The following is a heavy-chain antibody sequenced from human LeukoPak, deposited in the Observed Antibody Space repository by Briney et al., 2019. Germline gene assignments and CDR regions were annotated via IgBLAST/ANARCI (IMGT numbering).Heavy chain of an antibody. Sequence: PSETLSLTCAVYGGSFSGYYWSGTPHPPGKGLEGIGEINHSGSTNYNPSLKRRVPIPVNTSKNQFSLKLSSVTAADTAVYYCARRGYSYGLLRWGQGTLVTVSS. CDR1: GGSFSGYY. J-gene: IGHJ4*02. V-gene: IGHV4-34*01. D-gene: IGHD5-18*01. CDR3: ARRGYSYGLLR. CDR2: INHSGST.